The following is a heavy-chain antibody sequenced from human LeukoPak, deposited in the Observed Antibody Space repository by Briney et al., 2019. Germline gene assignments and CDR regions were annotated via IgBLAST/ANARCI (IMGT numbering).Heavy chain of an antibody. J-gene: IGHJ4*02. Sequence: SVKVSCKASGYTFTSYGISWVRQAPGQGLEWMGWISAYNGNTNYAQKLQGRVTMTTDTSTSTAYMELRSLRSDDTAVYYCATWTAGEDAYYLFDYWGQGTLVTVSS. CDR3: ATWTAGEDAYYLFDY. CDR2: ISAYNGNT. D-gene: IGHD3-10*01. V-gene: IGHV1-18*01. CDR1: GYTFTSYG.